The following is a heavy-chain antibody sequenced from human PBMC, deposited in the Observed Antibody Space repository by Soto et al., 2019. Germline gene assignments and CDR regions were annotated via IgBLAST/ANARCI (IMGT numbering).Heavy chain of an antibody. J-gene: IGHJ5*02. D-gene: IGHD1-26*01. Sequence: PSETLSLTCDVYGGSLSGYYWSWIRQPPGKGLEWIGEINHSGSTNYNPSLKSRVTISVDTSKNQFSLKLSSVTAADTAVYYCARVSRRQYRGSYWYRFDPWGQGTLVTVSS. CDR3: ARVSRRQYRGSYWYRFDP. V-gene: IGHV4-34*01. CDR1: GGSLSGYY. CDR2: INHSGST.